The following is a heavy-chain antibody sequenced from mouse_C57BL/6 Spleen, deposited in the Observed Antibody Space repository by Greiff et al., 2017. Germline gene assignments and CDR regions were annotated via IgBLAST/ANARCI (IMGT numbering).Heavy chain of an antibody. Sequence: QVQLQQSGAELVKPGASVKLSCKASGYTFTSYWMQWVKQRPGQGLEWIGEIDPSDSYTNYNQKFKGKATLTVDTSSSTAYMQLSSLTSEDSAVYYCARSPFTTVVAPDYWGQGTTLTVSS. CDR1: GYTFTSYW. D-gene: IGHD1-1*01. J-gene: IGHJ2*01. CDR2: IDPSDSYT. CDR3: ARSPFTTVVAPDY. V-gene: IGHV1-50*01.